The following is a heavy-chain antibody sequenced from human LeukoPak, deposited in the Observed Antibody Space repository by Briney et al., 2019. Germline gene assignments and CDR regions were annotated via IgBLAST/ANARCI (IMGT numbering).Heavy chain of an antibody. D-gene: IGHD2-2*01. J-gene: IGHJ6*03. V-gene: IGHV1-2*02. CDR3: ARDLSSTWQGYYYYYYMDV. CDR2: ISAYNGDT. CDR1: GYTFTGYY. Sequence: ASVKVSCKASGYTFTGYYMHWVRQAPGQGLEWMGWISAYNGDTHYAQKFQGRVTMTRDMSASTVYMELSSLRSEDTAVYYCARDLSSTWQGYYYYYYMDVWGKGTTVTVSS.